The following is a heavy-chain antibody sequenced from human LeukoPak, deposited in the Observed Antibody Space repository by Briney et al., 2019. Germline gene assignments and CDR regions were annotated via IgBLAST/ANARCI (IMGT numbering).Heavy chain of an antibody. CDR3: AREVRMMRWLQLAAYYYYYMDV. V-gene: IGHV3-48*03. CDR2: ISSSGSTI. D-gene: IGHD5-24*01. J-gene: IGHJ6*03. CDR1: GFTFSSYE. Sequence: GGSLRLSCAASGFTFSSYEMNWVRQAPGKGLEWVSYISSSGSTIYYADSVKGRFTISRDNAKNSLYLQMNSLRAEDTAVYYCAREVRMMRWLQLAAYYYYYMDVWGKGTTVTISS.